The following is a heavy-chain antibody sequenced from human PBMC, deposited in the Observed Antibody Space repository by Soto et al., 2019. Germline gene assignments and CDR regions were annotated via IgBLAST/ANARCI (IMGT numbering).Heavy chain of an antibody. J-gene: IGHJ5*02. D-gene: IGHD2-2*01. CDR2: IYHSGSP. V-gene: IGHV4-4*02. Sequence: QVQLQESGPGLVKPSGTLSLTCAVSGGSISSSNWWSWVRQPPGKGLGWVGEIYHSGSPNYNPSLKSRVTESVDKSRNEFSPKRSCVTAGDTALYLCTRGIGEYQLLSRSFDPWGEGTLVTVSS. CDR3: TRGIGEYQLLSRSFDP. CDR1: GGSISSSNW.